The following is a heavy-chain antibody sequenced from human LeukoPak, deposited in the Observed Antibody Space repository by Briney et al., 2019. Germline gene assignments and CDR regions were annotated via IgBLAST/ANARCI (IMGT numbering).Heavy chain of an antibody. CDR3: ASSDYDLWSGTFDY. V-gene: IGHV3-23*01. Sequence: GGSLRLSCAASGFTFSSYAMSWVRQAPGKGLEWVSAISGSGGSTYYADSVKGRFTISRDNSKNTLYLQMNSLRAEDTAVYYCASSDYDLWSGTFDYWGQGTLVTVSS. CDR2: ISGSGGST. CDR1: GFTFSSYA. D-gene: IGHD3-3*01. J-gene: IGHJ4*02.